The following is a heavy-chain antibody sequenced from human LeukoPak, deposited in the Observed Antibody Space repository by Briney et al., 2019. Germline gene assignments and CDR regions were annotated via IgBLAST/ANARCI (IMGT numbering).Heavy chain of an antibody. CDR2: INPNSGGT. CDR1: GYTFTGYY. D-gene: IGHD3-22*01. J-gene: IGHJ4*02. V-gene: IGHV1-2*02. CDR3: AREVSTDSSGSFDY. Sequence: ASVKVSCKASGYTFTGYYMHWVRQAPGQGLEWMGWINPNSGGTNYAQKFQGRFTMTRDMSTRTVYMELSSLRSEDTAVYYCAREVSTDSSGSFDYWGQGTLVTVSS.